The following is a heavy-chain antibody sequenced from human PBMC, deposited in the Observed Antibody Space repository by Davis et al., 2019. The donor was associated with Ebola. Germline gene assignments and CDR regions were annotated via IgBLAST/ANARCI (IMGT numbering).Heavy chain of an antibody. CDR3: ARVRAFRVTGTHDY. D-gene: IGHD2-8*02. V-gene: IGHV4-34*01. CDR1: DGSFGGYF. CDR2: VNRDGSS. Sequence: MPSETLSLTCAVYDGSFGGYFWSWIRQSPGKGLEWLGEVNRDGSSHDNPSLKSRVTISVDTPKNQFSLKLSSVTAADTAVYYCARVRAFRVTGTHDYWGQGTLVTVSS. J-gene: IGHJ4*02.